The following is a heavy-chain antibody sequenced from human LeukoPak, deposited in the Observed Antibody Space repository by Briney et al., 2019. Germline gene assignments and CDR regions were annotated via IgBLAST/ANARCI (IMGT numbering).Heavy chain of an antibody. J-gene: IGHJ4*02. V-gene: IGHV3-30-3*01. CDR1: GFTFSSYA. CDR2: ISYDGSNK. CDR3: ARVRGGIAAFDY. D-gene: IGHD6-13*01. Sequence: PGGSLRLSCAASGFTFSSYAMHWVRQAPGKGLEWVAVISYDGSNKYYADSVKGRFTISRDNSKNTLYLQMNSLRAEDTAVYYCARVRGGIAAFDYWGQGTLVTVSS.